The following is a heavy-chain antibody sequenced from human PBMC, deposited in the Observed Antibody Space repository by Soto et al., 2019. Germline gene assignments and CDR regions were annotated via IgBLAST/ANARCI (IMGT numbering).Heavy chain of an antibody. CDR3: ARDPSATGTYYAD. Sequence: GGSLRLSCAASGFTFSNYGMHWVRQAPGKGLEWVAAISYDGSNKYYADSVRGRLTISRDNSKNTLYLQMSSLRAEDTAVYYCARDPSATGTYYADWGQGTLVTVSS. CDR1: GFTFSNYG. J-gene: IGHJ4*02. D-gene: IGHD1-26*01. CDR2: ISYDGSNK. V-gene: IGHV3-30*03.